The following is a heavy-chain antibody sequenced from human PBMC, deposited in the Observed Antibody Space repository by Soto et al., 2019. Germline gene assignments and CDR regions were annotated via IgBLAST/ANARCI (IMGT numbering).Heavy chain of an antibody. Sequence: SVKVSCKASGGTFNSYDINWGGQAPGKGVERMGDIIPIVETPKYAQKFQGRVTITADESTNTVYMELSSLRSEDTAMYYCARLSRPNYYDTSGFFKDNWFDPWGQGTLVTVSS. CDR3: ARLSRPNYYDTSGFFKDNWFDP. V-gene: IGHV1-69*13. CDR1: GGTFNSYD. J-gene: IGHJ5*02. D-gene: IGHD3-22*01. CDR2: IIPIVETP.